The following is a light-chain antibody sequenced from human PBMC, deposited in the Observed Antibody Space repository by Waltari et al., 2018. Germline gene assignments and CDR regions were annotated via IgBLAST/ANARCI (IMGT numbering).Light chain of an antibody. CDR3: QQRSTWPLT. CDR2: DTF. CDR1: QSVSSY. J-gene: IGKJ1*01. Sequence: EIVLTQSPATLSLSPGQRATLSCRASQSVSSYLAWYQQRPGQAPRLLIYDTFNRATGIPARFSGSGSGTDFTLTISSLEPEDFAVYYCQQRSTWPLTFGQGTKVEIK. V-gene: IGKV3-11*01.